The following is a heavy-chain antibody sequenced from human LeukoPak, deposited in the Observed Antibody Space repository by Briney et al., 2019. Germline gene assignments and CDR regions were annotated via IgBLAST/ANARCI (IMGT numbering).Heavy chain of an antibody. Sequence: AGGSLRLSCAASGFTFSSYGMHWVRQAPGKGLEWVAVISYDGSNKYYADSVKGRFTISRDNSKNTLYLQMNSLRAEDTAVYYCAREVAIFGFDAFDIWGQGTMVTVSS. J-gene: IGHJ3*02. CDR3: AREVAIFGFDAFDI. D-gene: IGHD3-3*01. CDR1: GFTFSSYG. CDR2: ISYDGSNK. V-gene: IGHV3-30*19.